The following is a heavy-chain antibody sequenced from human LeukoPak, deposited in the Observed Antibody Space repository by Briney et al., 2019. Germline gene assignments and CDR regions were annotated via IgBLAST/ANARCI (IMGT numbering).Heavy chain of an antibody. CDR2: INHSGST. CDR3: ARRVPYYYGSGRDWSDP. J-gene: IGHJ5*02. D-gene: IGHD3-10*01. Sequence: SETLSLTCAVYGGSFSGYYWSWIRQPPGKGLEWIGEINHSGSTNYNPSLKSRVTISVDTSKNQFSLKLSSVTAADTAVYYCARRVPYYYGSGRDWSDPWGQGTLVTVSS. V-gene: IGHV4-34*01. CDR1: GGSFSGYY.